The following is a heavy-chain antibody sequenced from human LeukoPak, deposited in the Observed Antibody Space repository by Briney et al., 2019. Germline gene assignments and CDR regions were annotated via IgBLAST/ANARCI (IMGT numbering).Heavy chain of an antibody. D-gene: IGHD2-8*02. V-gene: IGHV4-61*02. CDR2: IYTSGST. J-gene: IGHJ6*03. Sequence: SETLSLTCTVSDNSISSGDNYWSWIRQPAGKGPEWIGRIYTSGSTNYNPSLKSRVTISVDTSKNQFSLKLSSVTAADTAVYYCAREPLGRTGNRYYYYYYMDVWGKGTTVTISS. CDR3: AREPLGRTGNRYYYYYYMDV. CDR1: DNSISSGDNY.